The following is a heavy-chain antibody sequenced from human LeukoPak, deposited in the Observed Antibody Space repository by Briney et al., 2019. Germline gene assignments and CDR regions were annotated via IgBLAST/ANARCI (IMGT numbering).Heavy chain of an antibody. CDR1: GYTFTSYD. CDR2: MNPNSGNT. Sequence: ASVKVSCKASGYTFTSYDINWVRQATGQGLEWMGWMNPNSGNTGYAQKFQGRVTMTRNTSISTAYMELSSLRSEDTAVYYCARGVEDSSGSGYYYYYYGMDVWGQGTTVTVSS. J-gene: IGHJ6*02. CDR3: ARGVEDSSGSGYYYYYYGMDV. V-gene: IGHV1-8*01. D-gene: IGHD3-22*01.